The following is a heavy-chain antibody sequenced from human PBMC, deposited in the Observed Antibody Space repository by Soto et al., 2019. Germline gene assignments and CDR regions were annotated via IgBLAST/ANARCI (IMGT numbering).Heavy chain of an antibody. CDR2: INHSGST. J-gene: IGHJ6*02. V-gene: IGHV4-34*01. CDR3: ARGSTSIAARPTGYYYGMDV. CDR1: GGSFSGYY. Sequence: QVQLQQWGAGLLKPSETLSLTCAVYGGSFSGYYWSWIRQPPGKVLEWIGEINHSGSTNYNPSLKSLVTISVATSKSQFSLKLGSVTAADTAVYYCARGSTSIAARPTGYYYGMDVWGQGTTVTVSS. D-gene: IGHD6-6*01.